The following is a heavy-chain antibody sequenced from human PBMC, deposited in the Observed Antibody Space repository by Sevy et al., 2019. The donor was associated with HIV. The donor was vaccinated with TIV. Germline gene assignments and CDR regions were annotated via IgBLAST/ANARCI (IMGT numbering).Heavy chain of an antibody. CDR3: AKDCGRNWYQFFFDS. V-gene: IGHV3-23*01. CDR1: GFTFSSYG. Sequence: GESLKISCEASGFTFSSYGMSWVRQAPGKGLEWGSYISGTGGSTDYADSVKGRLTISRDNSKNTLYIHMIILRAEDRAVYFCAKDCGRNWYQFFFDSWGQGTLVTVSS. J-gene: IGHJ4*02. D-gene: IGHD1-1*01. CDR2: ISGTGGST.